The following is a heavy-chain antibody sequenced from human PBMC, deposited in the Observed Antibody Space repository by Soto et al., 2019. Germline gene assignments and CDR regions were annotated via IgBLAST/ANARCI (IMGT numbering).Heavy chain of an antibody. J-gene: IGHJ4*02. CDR2: INPNSGDT. CDR1: GYAFTGYY. CDR3: ATRYSYVHF. D-gene: IGHD5-18*01. V-gene: IGHV1-2*02. Sequence: ASVKVSCKSSGYAFTGYYIHWVRQAPGQGLEWMGWINPNSGDTNYAQKFQGRVTMPRDTSFSTAYMELSSLRSDGTAVYYCATRYSYVHFWGQGTLVTVSS.